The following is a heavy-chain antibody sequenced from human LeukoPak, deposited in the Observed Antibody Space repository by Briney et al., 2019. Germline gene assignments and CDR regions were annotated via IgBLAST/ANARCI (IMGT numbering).Heavy chain of an antibody. J-gene: IGHJ4*02. CDR3: ARQANDFWNGYYPSFDF. CDR1: GDSINSSSYY. CDR2: IYYSGST. Sequence: SETLSLTCTVSGDSINSSSYYWGWIRQPPGKGLEWIGSIYYSGSTYYNPSLKSRVTTSVDTSKNQFSLKLSSVTAADTAVYYCARQANDFWNGYYPSFDFCGQGTLVSVSS. V-gene: IGHV4-39*01. D-gene: IGHD3-3*01.